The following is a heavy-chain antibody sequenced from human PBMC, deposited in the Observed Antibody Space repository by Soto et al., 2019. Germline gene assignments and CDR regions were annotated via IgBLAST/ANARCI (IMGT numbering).Heavy chain of an antibody. CDR2: MSYDGSNN. J-gene: IGHJ6*02. D-gene: IGHD2-21*02. Sequence: GGSLRLSCAASGFTFSSYGMHWGRQAPGKGLEWVAVMSYDGSNNYYADSVKGRIIISRVNSKNTLYLQMNSLRAEDTAVSSCAKDGKHIVVVTALLGGMDVWGQGTTVTVSS. V-gene: IGHV3-30*18. CDR1: GFTFSSYG. CDR3: AKDGKHIVVVTALLGGMDV.